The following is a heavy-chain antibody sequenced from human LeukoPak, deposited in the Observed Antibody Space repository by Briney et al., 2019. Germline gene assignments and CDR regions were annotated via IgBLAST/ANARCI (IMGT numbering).Heavy chain of an antibody. CDR1: GFTFSSYA. V-gene: IGHV3-30*04. CDR2: ISYDGSNK. CDR3: ARGLRYFDWPQTSAHDAFDI. Sequence: GGSLRLSCAASGFTFSSYAMHWVRQAPGKGLEWVAVISYDGSNKYCADSVKGRFTISRDNSKNTLYLQMNSLRAEDTAVYYCARGLRYFDWPQTSAHDAFDIWGQGTMVTVSS. J-gene: IGHJ3*02. D-gene: IGHD3-9*01.